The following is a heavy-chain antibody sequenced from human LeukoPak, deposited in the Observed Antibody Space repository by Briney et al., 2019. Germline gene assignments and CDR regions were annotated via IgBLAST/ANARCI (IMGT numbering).Heavy chain of an antibody. D-gene: IGHD3-9*01. V-gene: IGHV1-69*04. CDR2: IIPILGIA. Sequence: SVKVSCKASGGTFSSYAISWVRQAPGQGLEWMGRIIPILGIANYAQKFQGRVTITADKSTSTAYMELSSLRSEDTAVYYCARDPLISPPYDILTPSDYWGQGTLVTVSS. J-gene: IGHJ4*02. CDR3: ARDPLISPPYDILTPSDY. CDR1: GGTFSSYA.